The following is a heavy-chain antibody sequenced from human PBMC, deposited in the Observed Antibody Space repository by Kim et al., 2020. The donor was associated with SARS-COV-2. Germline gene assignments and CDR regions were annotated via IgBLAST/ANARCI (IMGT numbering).Heavy chain of an antibody. CDR3: ARGTIGVGASR. D-gene: IGHD1-26*01. CDR1: GGSFSGYY. V-gene: IGHV4-34*01. J-gene: IGHJ4*02. Sequence: SETLSLTCAVYGGSFSGYYWSWIRQPPGKGLEWIGEINHSGSTNYNPSLKSRVTISVDTSKNQFSLKLSSVTAADTAVYYCARGTIGVGASRWGQGTLVTVSS. CDR2: INHSGST.